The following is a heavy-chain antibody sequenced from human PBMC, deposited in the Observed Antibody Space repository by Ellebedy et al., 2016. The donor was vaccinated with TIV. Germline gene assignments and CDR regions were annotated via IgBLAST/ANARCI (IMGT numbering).Heavy chain of an antibody. V-gene: IGHV3-64D*06. CDR2: ISSNGGST. D-gene: IGHD2-15*01. CDR1: GFTFSSYA. J-gene: IGHJ4*02. Sequence: GGSLRLXXSASGFTFSSYAMHWVRQAPGKGLEYVSAISSNGGSTYYADSVKGRFTISRDNSKNTLYLQMSSLRAEDTAVYYCVRGYCSGGSCYYFDYWGQGTLVTVSS. CDR3: VRGYCSGGSCYYFDY.